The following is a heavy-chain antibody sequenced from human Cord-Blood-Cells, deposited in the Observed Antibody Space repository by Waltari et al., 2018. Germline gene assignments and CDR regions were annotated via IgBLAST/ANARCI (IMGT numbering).Heavy chain of an antibody. J-gene: IGHJ4*02. V-gene: IGHV3-30-3*01. CDR1: GFTFSSYA. D-gene: IGHD3-9*01. CDR3: ARSPVLRYFDWLLYFDY. CDR2: ISYDGSNK. Sequence: QVQLVESGGGVVQPGRSLRLSCAASGFTFSSYAMHWVRQAPGKGLEWVAVISYDGSNKCYADSVKGRFTISRDNSKNTLYLQMNSLRAEDTAVYYCARSPVLRYFDWLLYFDYWGQGTLVTVSS.